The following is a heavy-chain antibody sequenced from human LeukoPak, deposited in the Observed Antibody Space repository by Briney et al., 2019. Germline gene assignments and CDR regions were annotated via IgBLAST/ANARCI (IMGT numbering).Heavy chain of an antibody. CDR3: ARGSRGNYVRYFDL. D-gene: IGHD1-7*01. Sequence: PGGSLRLSCAASGFTFSSYEMNWVRQAPGKGLEWVSYISSSGSTIYYADSVKGRFTISRDNAKNSLYLQMDSLRAEDTAVYYCARGSRGNYVRYFDLWGRGTLVTVSS. J-gene: IGHJ2*01. V-gene: IGHV3-48*03. CDR1: GFTFSSYE. CDR2: ISSSGSTI.